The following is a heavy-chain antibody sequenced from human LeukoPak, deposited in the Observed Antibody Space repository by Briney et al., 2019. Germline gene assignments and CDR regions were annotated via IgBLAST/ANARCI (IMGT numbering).Heavy chain of an antibody. Sequence: GESLKISCKGSGYSFPTYWIAWVRQMPGKGLEWMGIIYPDESNIRYSPSFQGQVTISADKSISTAYLQWSSLKASDTAMYYCASPLSRGYSSSFEYWGQGTLVTVSS. CDR3: ASPLSRGYSSSFEY. CDR1: GYSFPTYW. V-gene: IGHV5-51*01. D-gene: IGHD2-2*03. J-gene: IGHJ4*02. CDR2: IYPDESNI.